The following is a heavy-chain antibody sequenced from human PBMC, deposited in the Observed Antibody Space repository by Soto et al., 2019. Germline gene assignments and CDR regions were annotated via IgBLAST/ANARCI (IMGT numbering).Heavy chain of an antibody. Sequence: QVQLVESGGGLVKPGGSLRLSCAASGFTFSDSFMSWSRQTPGKGLEWLSYISGRDGNIYYADSVRGRFTISRDNARNTVYLQMNSLRAEDTAVYYCARGIQWRYGMDVWGQGTTVTVSS. J-gene: IGHJ6*02. CDR2: ISGRDGNI. CDR1: GFTFSDSF. CDR3: ARGIQWRYGMDV. D-gene: IGHD5-12*01. V-gene: IGHV3-11*04.